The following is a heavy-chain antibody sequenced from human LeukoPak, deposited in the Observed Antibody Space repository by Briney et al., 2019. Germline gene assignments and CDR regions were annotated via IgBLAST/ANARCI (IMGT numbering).Heavy chain of an antibody. V-gene: IGHV5-10-1*01. J-gene: IGHJ1*01. Sequence: GESLKISCKGSGYSFTSYWISWVRQLPGKGLEWMGRIDPSDSYTNYSPSFQGHVTISADKSISTAYLQWSSLKASDTAMYYCAGAGIAVAGNAEYFQHWGQGTLVTVSS. CDR2: IDPSDSYT. CDR1: GYSFTSYW. CDR3: AGAGIAVAGNAEYFQH. D-gene: IGHD6-19*01.